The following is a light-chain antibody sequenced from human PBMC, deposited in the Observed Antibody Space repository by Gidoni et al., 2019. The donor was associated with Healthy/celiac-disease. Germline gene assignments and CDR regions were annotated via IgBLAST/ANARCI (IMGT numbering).Light chain of an antibody. CDR1: QYIINY. V-gene: IGKV1-33*01. CDR3: QQYDDLPPRLT. CDR2: DAS. J-gene: IGKJ4*01. Sequence: DIQMTQSQSSLPASVGDRVTITCQPSQYIINYLNWYQQKPGKAPKHLIYDASNLETGVPSRLSGSGSGTDFTFTISSMQPEDITTSYYQQYDDLPPRLTFGGGTKVEIK.